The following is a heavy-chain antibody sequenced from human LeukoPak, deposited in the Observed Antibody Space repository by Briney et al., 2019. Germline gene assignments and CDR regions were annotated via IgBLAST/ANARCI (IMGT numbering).Heavy chain of an antibody. CDR1: GFTFSSYA. Sequence: PGGSLRLSCAASGFTFSSYAMNWVRQAPGKGLEWISFISSSTTTTYYADSVKGRFTISRDNAMKSLYLQMNSLRAEDTAVYYCTRDSGRREDFWGQGTLVTVS. V-gene: IGHV3-48*01. CDR3: TRDSGRREDF. CDR2: ISSSTTTT. D-gene: IGHD1-26*01. J-gene: IGHJ4*02.